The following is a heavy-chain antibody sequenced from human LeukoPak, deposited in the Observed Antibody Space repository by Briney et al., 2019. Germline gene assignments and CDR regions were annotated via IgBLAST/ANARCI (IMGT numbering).Heavy chain of an antibody. V-gene: IGHV4-31*03. CDR1: GGTISSGGYY. J-gene: IGHJ4*02. Sequence: SETLSLTCTVSGGTISSGGYYWSWIRQHPGKGLEWIGYIYYSGSTYYNPSLKSRVTISVDTSKNQFSLKLNSVTPEDTAVYYCARERTYYDSSGSHFDYWGQGTLVTVSS. CDR3: ARERTYYDSSGSHFDY. D-gene: IGHD3-22*01. CDR2: IYYSGST.